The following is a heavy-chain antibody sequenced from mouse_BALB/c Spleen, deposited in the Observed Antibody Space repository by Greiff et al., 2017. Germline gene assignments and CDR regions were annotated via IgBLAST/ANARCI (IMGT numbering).Heavy chain of an antibody. CDR3: ARSYYRYEGAWFAY. V-gene: IGHV1-87*01. D-gene: IGHD2-14*01. Sequence: QVQLKESGAELARPGASVKLSCKASGYTFTSYWMQWVKQRPGQGLEWIGAIYPGDGDTRYTQKFKGKATLTADKSSSTAYMQLSSLASEDSAVYYCARSYYRYEGAWFAYWGQGTLVTVSA. CDR2: IYPGDGDT. CDR1: GYTFTSYW. J-gene: IGHJ3*01.